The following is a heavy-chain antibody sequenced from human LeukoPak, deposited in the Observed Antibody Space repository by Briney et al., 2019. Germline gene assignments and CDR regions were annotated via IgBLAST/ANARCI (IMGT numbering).Heavy chain of an antibody. J-gene: IGHJ4*02. D-gene: IGHD6-13*01. CDR1: GGSISSGDYY. CDR3: ARWAAAGSYDPANDY. V-gene: IGHV4-30-4*08. Sequence: PSETLSLTCTVSGGSISSGDYYWSWIRQPPGKGLEWNGYIYYSGSTYYNPSLKSRVTISVDTSKNQFSLKLSSVTAADTAVYYCARWAAAGSYDPANDYWGQGTLVTVSS. CDR2: IYYSGST.